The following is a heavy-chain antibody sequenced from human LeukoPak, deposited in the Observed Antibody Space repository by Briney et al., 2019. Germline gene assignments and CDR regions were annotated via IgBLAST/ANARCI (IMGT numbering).Heavy chain of an antibody. CDR1: GSSISSYY. CDR3: ARAVNFWSGYYNSYWFDP. V-gene: IGHV4-59*01. J-gene: IGHJ5*02. D-gene: IGHD3-3*01. Sequence: SETLSLTCTVSGSSISSYYWSWIRQPPGKGLEWIGYIYYSGSTNYNPSLKSRVTISVDTSKNQFSLKLSSVTAADTAVYYCARAVNFWSGYYNSYWFDPWGQGTLVTVSS. CDR2: IYYSGST.